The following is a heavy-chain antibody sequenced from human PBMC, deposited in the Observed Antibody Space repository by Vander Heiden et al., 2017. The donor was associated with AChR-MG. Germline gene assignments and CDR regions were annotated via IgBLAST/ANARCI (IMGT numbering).Heavy chain of an antibody. V-gene: IGHV4-34*01. CDR2: IKHSGST. D-gene: IGHD6-13*01. CDR3: ARGGPGYSSSWAFYYYYGMDV. Sequence: QVQLQQWGAGLLKPSETLSRTCAVYGGSFSGYYWSWSRQPPGKGLEWIGEIKHSGSTNYNPSLKSRVTISVDTSKNQFSLKLSSVTAADTAVYYCARGGPGYSSSWAFYYYYGMDVWGQGTTVTVSS. CDR1: GGSFSGYY. J-gene: IGHJ6*02.